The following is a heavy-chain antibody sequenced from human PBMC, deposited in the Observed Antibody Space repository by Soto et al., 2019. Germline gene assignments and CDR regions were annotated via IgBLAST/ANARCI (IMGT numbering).Heavy chain of an antibody. D-gene: IGHD1-1*01. Sequence: EVQLVESGGGLVQPGGSLRLSCVASGFTFSTYWMHWVRQAPGKGLMWVSRINSDGTITNYVDSVKGRFTISRDNAKNTVYLQMNSLGAEDSTAYYCARSGATHGGTIDYWGQGTLVSVSS. CDR2: INSDGTIT. V-gene: IGHV3-74*01. CDR1: GFTFSTYW. CDR3: ARSGATHGGTIDY. J-gene: IGHJ4*02.